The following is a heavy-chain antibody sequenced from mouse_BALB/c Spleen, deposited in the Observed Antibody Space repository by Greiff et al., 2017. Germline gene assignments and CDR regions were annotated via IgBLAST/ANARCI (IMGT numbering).Heavy chain of an antibody. D-gene: IGHD2-4*01. CDR3: VREGLGFDY. Sequence: VHLVESGPGLVAPSQSLSITCTVSGFSLTSYDISWIRQPPGKGLEWLGVIWTGGGTNYNSAFMSRLSISKDNSKSQVFLKMNSLQTDDTAIYYCVREGLGFDYWGQGTTLTVSS. CDR1: GFSLTSYD. CDR2: IWTGGGT. J-gene: IGHJ2*01. V-gene: IGHV2-9-2*01.